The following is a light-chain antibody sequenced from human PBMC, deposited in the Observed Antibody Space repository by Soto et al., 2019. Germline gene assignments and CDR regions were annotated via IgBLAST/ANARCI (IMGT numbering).Light chain of an antibody. V-gene: IGLV1-47*01. Sequence: QSVLTQPPSASGTPGQRVTISCSGSSSNIGSNYVYWYQQFPGTAPNVLIYRDDERPSGVPDRFSGSKSGTSASLAITGLRSEDEADYYCAAWDDSLSGVVFGGGTKVTVL. CDR2: RDD. CDR1: SSNIGSNY. CDR3: AAWDDSLSGVV. J-gene: IGLJ2*01.